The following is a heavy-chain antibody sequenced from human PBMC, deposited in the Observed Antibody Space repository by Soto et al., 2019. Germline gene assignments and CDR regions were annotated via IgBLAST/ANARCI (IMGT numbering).Heavy chain of an antibody. CDR1: VYIFTDYH. V-gene: IGHV1-2*04. D-gene: IGHD2-8*01. CDR3: ARGDSTDCSNGVCSFFYKHDMDV. J-gene: IGHJ6*02. Sequence: EASVKVSCKASVYIFTDYHIHWVRQAPGQGLEVLGRINPKSGGTSTAQKFQGWVTMTTDTSISTASMELTRLTSDDTAIYYCARGDSTDCSNGVCSFFYKHDMDVWGQGTTVTVSS. CDR2: INPKSGGT.